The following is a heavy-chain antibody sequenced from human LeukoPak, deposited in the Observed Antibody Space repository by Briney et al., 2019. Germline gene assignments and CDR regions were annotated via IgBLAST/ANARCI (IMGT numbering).Heavy chain of an antibody. CDR3: ARDAGGIAAVPYYFDY. Sequence: PGGSLRLSCPASGFTFSNSEINWVRQAPGKGLEWVSYISSSGTAIFYADSVKGRFTVSRDNAKNSLSLQMSSLRAEDTAVYYCARDAGGIAAVPYYFDYWGQGTLVTVPS. D-gene: IGHD6-13*01. CDR1: GFTFSNSE. CDR2: ISSSGTAI. V-gene: IGHV3-48*03. J-gene: IGHJ4*02.